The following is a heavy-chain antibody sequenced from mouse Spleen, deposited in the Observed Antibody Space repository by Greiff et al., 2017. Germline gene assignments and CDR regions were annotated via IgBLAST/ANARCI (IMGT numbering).Heavy chain of an antibody. V-gene: IGHV5-6*01. CDR2: ISSGGSYT. Sequence: EVKLMESGGDLVKPGGSLKLSCAASGFTFSSYGMSWVRQTPDKRLEWVATISSGGSYTYYPDSVKGRFTISRDNAKNTLYLQMSSLKSEDTAMYYCARQTGGYWYFDVWGAGTTVTVSS. CDR1: GFTFSSYG. D-gene: IGHD3-1*01. J-gene: IGHJ1*01. CDR3: ARQTGGYWYFDV.